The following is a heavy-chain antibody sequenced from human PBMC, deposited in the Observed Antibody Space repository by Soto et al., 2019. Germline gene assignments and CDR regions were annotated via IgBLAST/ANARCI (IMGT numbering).Heavy chain of an antibody. CDR2: SGNT. CDR1: GYTFSRHG. Sequence: QVQLVQSGAEVKKPGASVTVSCKASGYTFSRHGISWVRQAPGQRLEWMAWSGNTNYAQKLQGRLTLTTNPSTRTAFMALRSLRSDDTAVYYCARGADDFSSGYYYEYWGQGTLVTVSS. J-gene: IGHJ4*02. D-gene: IGHD3-3*01. V-gene: IGHV1-18*04. CDR3: ARGADDFSSGYYYEY.